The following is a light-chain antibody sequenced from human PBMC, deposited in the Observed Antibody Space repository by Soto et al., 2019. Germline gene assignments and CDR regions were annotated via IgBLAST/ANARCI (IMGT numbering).Light chain of an antibody. CDR3: QQYSGTLVT. CDR2: RTS. J-gene: IGKJ4*01. V-gene: IGKV1-5*03. Sequence: IQMIQSPSSLSASVGDTVTSTCRASQDVSVYVAWYQHKAGQGPRLLIHRTSTLQFGVPSRFSGSGSGIEFTLTISDLEPDDSATYFCQQYSGTLVTFGGGTKV. CDR1: QDVSVY.